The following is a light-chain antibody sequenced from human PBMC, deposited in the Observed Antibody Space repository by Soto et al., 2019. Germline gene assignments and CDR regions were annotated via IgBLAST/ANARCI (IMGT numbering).Light chain of an antibody. CDR2: SAS. CDR1: QSILNY. Sequence: DIQLTQSPSSLSASVGDRVIITCRASQSILNYLNWYQHKPGKAPRLLISSASSLRSGLPSRFSGSGSGTDFTLTISSLQPDDLATYYCQQTYGTLYTFGQGTKLEIK. V-gene: IGKV1-39*01. CDR3: QQTYGTLYT. J-gene: IGKJ2*01.